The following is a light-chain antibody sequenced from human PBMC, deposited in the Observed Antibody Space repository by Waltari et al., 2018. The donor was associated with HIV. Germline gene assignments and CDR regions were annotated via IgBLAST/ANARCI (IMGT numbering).Light chain of an antibody. J-gene: IGLJ2*01. V-gene: IGLV2-8*01. CDR3: SSHAGSKVV. Sequence: QSALTQPPSASGSPGQSVTLSCTGTSSDVGGYNYVSWPHQHPGKAPNLLIYDVITRPSGVPDRFPGSKSGNTASRTVSGLQPEDEADYYCSSHAGSKVVFGGGTRLTVL. CDR2: DVI. CDR1: SSDVGGYNY.